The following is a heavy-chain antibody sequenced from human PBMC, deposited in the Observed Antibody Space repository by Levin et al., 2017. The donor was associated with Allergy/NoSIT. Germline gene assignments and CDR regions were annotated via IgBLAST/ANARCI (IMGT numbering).Heavy chain of an antibody. J-gene: IGHJ4*02. D-gene: IGHD2-15*01. CDR2: IYPGDSDT. Sequence: GESLKISCKGSGYSFTSYWIGWVRQMPGKGLEWMGIIYPGDSDTRYSPSFQGQVTISADKSISTAYLQWSSLKASDTAMYYCATGYCSGGSCYGVGVYFDYWGQGTLVTVSS. V-gene: IGHV5-51*01. CDR3: ATGYCSGGSCYGVGVYFDY. CDR1: GYSFTSYW.